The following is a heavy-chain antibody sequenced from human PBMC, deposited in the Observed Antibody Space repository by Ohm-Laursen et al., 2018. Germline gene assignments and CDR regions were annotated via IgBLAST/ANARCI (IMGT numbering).Heavy chain of an antibody. J-gene: IGHJ4*02. CDR1: GYTFTNYG. CDR2: ISAYSGQT. D-gene: IGHD4-17*01. Sequence: ASVKVSCKASGYTFTNYGISWVRQAPGQGLKWMGWISAYSGQTSYAQRLQGRVSMTTDTSTNTAYMELRSLRSDDTAVYYCARDSPDYGDPVDYWGQGTLVTVSS. CDR3: ARDSPDYGDPVDY. V-gene: IGHV1-18*01.